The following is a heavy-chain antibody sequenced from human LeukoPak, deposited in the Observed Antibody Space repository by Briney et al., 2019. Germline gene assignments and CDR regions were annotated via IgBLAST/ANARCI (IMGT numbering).Heavy chain of an antibody. J-gene: IGHJ4*02. CDR3: ASSGTAGYFDY. CDR1: GGSISSGGYY. Sequence: RSSETLSLTCTVSGGSISSGGYYWSWIRQHPGKGLEWIGYIYYSGSTNYNPSLKSRVTISVDTSKNQFSLKLSSVTAADTAVYYCASSGTAGYFDYWGQGTLVTVSS. V-gene: IGHV4-61*08. D-gene: IGHD6-13*01. CDR2: IYYSGST.